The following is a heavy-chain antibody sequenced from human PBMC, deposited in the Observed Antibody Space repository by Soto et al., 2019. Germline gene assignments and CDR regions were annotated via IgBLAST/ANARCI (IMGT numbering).Heavy chain of an antibody. J-gene: IGHJ6*02. D-gene: IGHD3-9*01. V-gene: IGHV3-30*02. CDR2: IWYDGSNK. CDR3: VKGFILTAYGMDV. CDR1: GFTFSSYG. Sequence: GGSLRLSCAASGFTFSSYGMHWVRQAPGKGLEWVAVIWYDGSNKYYADSVKGRFTISRDNSENTLYLQMSSLRAKDTAVYYCVKGFILTAYGMDVWGQGTTVTVSS.